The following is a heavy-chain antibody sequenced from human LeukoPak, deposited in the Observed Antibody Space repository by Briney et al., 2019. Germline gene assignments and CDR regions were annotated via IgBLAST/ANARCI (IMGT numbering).Heavy chain of an antibody. CDR2: INHSGST. CDR3: ASFRGYSSGWYGIGDY. D-gene: IGHD6-19*01. J-gene: IGHJ4*02. Sequence: SETLSLTCAVYGGSFSGYYWSWIRQPPGKGLEWIGEINHSGSTNYNPSLKSRVTISVDTSKNQFSLKLSSVTAADTAVYYCASFRGYSSGWYGIGDYWGQGTLVTVSS. CDR1: GGSFSGYY. V-gene: IGHV4-34*01.